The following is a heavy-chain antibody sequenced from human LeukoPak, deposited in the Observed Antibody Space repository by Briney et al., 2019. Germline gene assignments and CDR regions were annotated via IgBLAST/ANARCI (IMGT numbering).Heavy chain of an antibody. V-gene: IGHV3-23*01. CDR1: GFPFGNEA. CDR2: ISPGGGTT. Sequence: GGSLRLSCAASGFPFGNEAMSWVRQSPERGLEWVSSISPGGGTTYYADSVKGRFTISRDSSKNTLYLQMNSLRAEDTAVYYCAKGHYYYMDVWGKGTTVTVSS. J-gene: IGHJ6*03. CDR3: AKGHYYYMDV.